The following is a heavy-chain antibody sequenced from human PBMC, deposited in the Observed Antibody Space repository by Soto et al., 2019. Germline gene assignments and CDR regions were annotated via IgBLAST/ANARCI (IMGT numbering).Heavy chain of an antibody. V-gene: IGHV1-69*13. CDR1: GGTFSSYA. CDR3: ARDVGNSSSSYYYYGMDV. CDR2: IIPIFGTA. J-gene: IGHJ6*02. Sequence: ASVKVSCKASGGTFSSYAISWVRQAPGQGLEWMGGIIPIFGTANCAQKFQGRVTITADESTSTAYMELSSLRSEDTAVYYCARDVGNSSSSYYYYGMDVWGQGTTVTVSS. D-gene: IGHD6-6*01.